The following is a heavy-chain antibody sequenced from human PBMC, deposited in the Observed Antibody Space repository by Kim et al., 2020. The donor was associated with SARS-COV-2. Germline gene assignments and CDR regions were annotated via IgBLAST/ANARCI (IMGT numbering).Heavy chain of an antibody. CDR3: ATGGGPLYYFGY. J-gene: IGHJ4*02. V-gene: IGHV3-23*01. CDR1: GFTFSSYA. CDR2: VTGSGSGT. D-gene: IGHD3-16*01. Sequence: GGSLRLSCAASGFTFSSYAMNWVRQAPGKGLEWVSAVTGSGSGTNYADSVKGRFTISRDNSKNTLYLQMNSLRAEDTAEYYCATGGGPLYYFGYWGQGTLVTVSS.